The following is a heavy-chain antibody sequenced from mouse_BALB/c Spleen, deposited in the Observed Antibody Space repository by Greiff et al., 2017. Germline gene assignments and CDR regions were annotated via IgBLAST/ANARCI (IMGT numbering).Heavy chain of an antibody. J-gene: IGHJ3*01. CDR3: ARSPMITSWFAY. V-gene: IGHV1-87*01. Sequence: QVQLKQSGAELARPGASVKLSCKASGYTFTSYWMQWVKQRPGQGLEWIGAIYPGDGDTRYTQKFKGKATLTADKSSSTAYMQLSSLASEDSAVYYCARSPMITSWFAYWGQGTLVTVSA. CDR2: IYPGDGDT. D-gene: IGHD2-4*01. CDR1: GYTFTSYW.